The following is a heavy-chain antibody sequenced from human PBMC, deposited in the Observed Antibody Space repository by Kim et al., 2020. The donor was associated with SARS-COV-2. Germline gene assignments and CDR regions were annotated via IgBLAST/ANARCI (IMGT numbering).Heavy chain of an antibody. Sequence: GGSLRLSCAASGFTFSSYSMNWVRQAPGKGLEWVSYISSSSSTIYYADSVKGRFTISRDNAKNSLYLQMNSLRAEDTAVYYCARARGVGASSYYFDYWGQGTLVTVSS. CDR3: ARARGVGASSYYFDY. CDR1: GFTFSSYS. D-gene: IGHD2-2*01. CDR2: ISSSSSTI. J-gene: IGHJ4*02. V-gene: IGHV3-48*04.